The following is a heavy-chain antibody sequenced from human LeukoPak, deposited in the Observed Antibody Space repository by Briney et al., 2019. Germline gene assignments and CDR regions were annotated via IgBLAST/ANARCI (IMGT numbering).Heavy chain of an antibody. J-gene: IGHJ2*01. Sequence: SETLSLTCTVSGGSISSYYWSWIRQPAGKGLEWIGRIYTSGSTNYNPSLKSRVTMSVDTSKNQFSLKLSSVTAADTAVYYCARVHEQQLVLRSDWYFDLWGRGTLVTVSS. CDR3: ARVHEQQLVLRSDWYFDL. V-gene: IGHV4-4*07. CDR2: IYTSGST. D-gene: IGHD6-13*01. CDR1: GGSISSYY.